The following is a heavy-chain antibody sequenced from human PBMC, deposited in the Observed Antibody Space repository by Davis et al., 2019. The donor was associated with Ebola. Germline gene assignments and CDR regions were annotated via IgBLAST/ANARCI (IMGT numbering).Heavy chain of an antibody. V-gene: IGHV1-2*06. CDR3: AGGGALVLWFGELWDY. CDR1: GYTFTGYY. Sequence: ASVKVSCKASGYTFTGYYMHWVRQAPGQGLEWMGRINPNSGGTNYAQKFQGRVTMIRDTSISTAYMELSRLRSDDTAVYYCAGGGALVLWFGELWDYWGQGTLVTVSS. J-gene: IGHJ4*02. D-gene: IGHD3-10*01. CDR2: INPNSGGT.